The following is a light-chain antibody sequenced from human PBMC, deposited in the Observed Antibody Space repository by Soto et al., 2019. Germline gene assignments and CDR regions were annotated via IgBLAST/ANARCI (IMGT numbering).Light chain of an antibody. Sequence: DIQMTQSPSSLSASVGDRVTITCQASQTIGSWLAWYQQKPGRAPKLLIFDASSLESGVPSRFSGNGSGTEFTLTISGLQPDDFASYSCQQYNSYSGMFGQGTKVDIK. V-gene: IGKV1-5*01. CDR2: DAS. CDR3: QQYNSYSGM. CDR1: QTIGSW. J-gene: IGKJ1*01.